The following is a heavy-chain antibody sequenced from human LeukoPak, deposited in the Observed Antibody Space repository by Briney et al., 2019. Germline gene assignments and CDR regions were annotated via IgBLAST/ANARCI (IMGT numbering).Heavy chain of an antibody. J-gene: IGHJ5*02. CDR1: AFTFSNYG. Sequence: GGSLRLSCAASAFTFSNYGMNWVRQTPGKGLEWVSYISSTSTTKSYADSVKGRFTISRDNAKNSLYLQMNSLRASDTAVYYCARELNGAFDPWGQGTLVTVSS. D-gene: IGHD1-1*01. V-gene: IGHV3-48*01. CDR3: ARELNGAFDP. CDR2: ISSTSTTK.